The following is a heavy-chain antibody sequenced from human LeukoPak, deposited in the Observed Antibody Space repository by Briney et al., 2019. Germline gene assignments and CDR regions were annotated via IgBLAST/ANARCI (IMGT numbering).Heavy chain of an antibody. Sequence: ASVKVSCKASGYTFTGYYMHWVRHAPGQGREWMGRINPNSGGTNYAQKFQGRVTMTRDTSISTAYLGLNTLRSDDTDVYYCARGIWLQSVDYWGQGTLVTVSS. CDR1: GYTFTGYY. V-gene: IGHV1-2*05. CDR3: ARGIWLQSVDY. J-gene: IGHJ4*02. D-gene: IGHD5-24*01. CDR2: INPNSGGT.